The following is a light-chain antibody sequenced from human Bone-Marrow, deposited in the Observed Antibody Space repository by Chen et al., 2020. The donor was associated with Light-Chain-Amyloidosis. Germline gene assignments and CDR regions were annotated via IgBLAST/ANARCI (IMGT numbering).Light chain of an antibody. CDR1: DLPTKY. J-gene: IGLJ2*01. Sequence: EPTQPPSVQVSTGQTARITCSGDDLPTKYAYWYQQKPGQAPVLVIHRDTERPSGISERFSGSSSGTTATLTISGVQAEDEADYHCQSADSSGTYEVIFGGGTKLTVL. CDR3: QSADSSGTYEVI. CDR2: RDT. V-gene: IGLV3-25*03.